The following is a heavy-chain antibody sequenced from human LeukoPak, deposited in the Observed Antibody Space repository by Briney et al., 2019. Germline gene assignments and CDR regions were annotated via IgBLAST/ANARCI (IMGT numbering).Heavy chain of an antibody. Sequence: PSETLSLTCTVSGGSISSSRYYWNWIRQPPGKGLEWIGYIYYSGRTDYNPFLKSRVTISVDTSKHQFSMKLKSVTAADTAVYFCARGRWLPNAFDIWGQGTMVTVFS. CDR1: GGSISSSRYY. CDR3: ARGRWLPNAFDI. D-gene: IGHD5-24*01. V-gene: IGHV4-61*01. J-gene: IGHJ3*02. CDR2: IYYSGRT.